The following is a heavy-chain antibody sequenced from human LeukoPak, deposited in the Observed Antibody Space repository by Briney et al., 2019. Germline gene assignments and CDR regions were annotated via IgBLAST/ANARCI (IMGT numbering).Heavy chain of an antibody. V-gene: IGHV4-59*01. Sequence: PSETLSLTCTVSGGSISSYYWSWIRQPPGKGLEWIGYIYYSGSTNYNPSLKSRVTISVDTSKNPFSLKLSSVTAADTAVYYCARGYGDYDYFDYWGQGTLVTVSS. D-gene: IGHD4-17*01. J-gene: IGHJ4*02. CDR2: IYYSGST. CDR3: ARGYGDYDYFDY. CDR1: GGSISSYY.